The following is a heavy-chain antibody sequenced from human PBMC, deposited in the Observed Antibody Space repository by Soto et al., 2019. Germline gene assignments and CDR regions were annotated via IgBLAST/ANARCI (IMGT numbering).Heavy chain of an antibody. Sequence: GESLKISCKGSGYSFTSYWIRWVRQMPVKGLEWMGRIDPSDSYTNYSPSFQGHVTISADKSISTAYLQWSSLKASYTAMYYCARRAPYYDSSGYYYGYWGQRTLIPVSP. D-gene: IGHD3-22*01. CDR3: ARRAPYYDSSGYYYGY. CDR1: GYSFTSYW. V-gene: IGHV5-10-1*01. CDR2: IDPSDSYT. J-gene: IGHJ4*02.